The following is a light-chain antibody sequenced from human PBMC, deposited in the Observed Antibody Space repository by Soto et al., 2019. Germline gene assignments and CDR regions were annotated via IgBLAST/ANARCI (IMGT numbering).Light chain of an antibody. J-gene: IGKJ1*01. V-gene: IGKV4-1*01. CDR3: QQYFTSPWT. CDR1: QSILDRSKNKYY. Sequence: DIVMTQSPDSLAVSLGERATFNCKSSQSILDRSKNKYYQAWYQQKSGQPPKLLIYWPSLRESGVPDRFTGSGSGTDFTLTISSLQAEDVAVYYCQQYFTSPWTFGQGTKVEI. CDR2: WPS.